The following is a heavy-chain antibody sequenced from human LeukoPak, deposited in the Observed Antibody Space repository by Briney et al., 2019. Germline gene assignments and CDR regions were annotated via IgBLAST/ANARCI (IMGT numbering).Heavy chain of an antibody. CDR3: ARGRGGATTGFDH. Sequence: ASAKVSCKASGYTFSGYYMHWVRQAPGQGLESMGWINSNSGARNYAPKFQGRVTFSRDNSISTAYMELSSLRSDDTAIYYCARGRGGATTGFDHWGQGTLVTVS. V-gene: IGHV1-2*02. D-gene: IGHD1-26*01. CDR2: INSNSGAR. CDR1: GYTFSGYY. J-gene: IGHJ4*02.